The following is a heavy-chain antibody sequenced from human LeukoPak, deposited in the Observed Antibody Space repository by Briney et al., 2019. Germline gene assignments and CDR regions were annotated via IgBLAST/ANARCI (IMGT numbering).Heavy chain of an antibody. D-gene: IGHD2-2*01. V-gene: IGHV4-4*07. CDR1: GGSISSYY. J-gene: IGHJ6*02. Sequence: SETLSLTCTVSGGSISSYYWSWIRQPAGKGLEWIGRICTSGSTNYNPSLKSRVTMSVDTSKNQFSLKLSSVTAADTAVYYCARDLTPLGYCSSTSCLKNYYYYGMDVWGQGTTVTVSS. CDR3: ARDLTPLGYCSSTSCLKNYYYYGMDV. CDR2: ICTSGST.